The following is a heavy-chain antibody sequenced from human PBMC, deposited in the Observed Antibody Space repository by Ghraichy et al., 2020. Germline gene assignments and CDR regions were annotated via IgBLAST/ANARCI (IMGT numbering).Heavy chain of an antibody. CDR3: ARDQPIAVAGGSDFDY. V-gene: IGHV3-21*01. Sequence: GESLNISCAASGFTFSSYSMNWVRQAPGKGLEWVSSISSSSSYIYYADSVKGRFTISRDNAKNSLYLQMNSLRAEDTAVYYCARDQPIAVAGGSDFDYWGQGTLVTVSS. CDR1: GFTFSSYS. J-gene: IGHJ4*02. CDR2: ISSSSSYI. D-gene: IGHD6-19*01.